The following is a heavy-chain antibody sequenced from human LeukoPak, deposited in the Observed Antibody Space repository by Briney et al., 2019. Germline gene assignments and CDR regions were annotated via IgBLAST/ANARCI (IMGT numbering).Heavy chain of an antibody. CDR3: AKDYPYPV. D-gene: IGHD2-2*01. J-gene: IGHJ6*04. V-gene: IGHV3-21*01. CDR1: GFTFSSCS. Sequence: GGSPRLSCAASGFTFSSCSMNWVRQAPGKGLEWVSSISSSSNSIYYADSVKGRFTISRDNAKNSLYLQMNSLRAEDTAVYYCAKDYPYPVWGKGTTVTISS. CDR2: ISSSSNSI.